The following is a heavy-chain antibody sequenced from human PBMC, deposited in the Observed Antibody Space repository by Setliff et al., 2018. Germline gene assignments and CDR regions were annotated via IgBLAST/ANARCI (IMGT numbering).Heavy chain of an antibody. V-gene: IGHV3-21*04. J-gene: IGHJ4*02. Sequence: GGSLRLSCAASGFAFSNYAMSWVRQAPGKGLEWVSSFSSRNDYIVYADSVKGRFTISRDNAKNSLYLQMSSLRAEDTAVYYCARWTARAVDYWGQGTLVTVSS. D-gene: IGHD6-6*01. CDR2: FSSRNDYI. CDR3: ARWTARAVDY. CDR1: GFAFSNYA.